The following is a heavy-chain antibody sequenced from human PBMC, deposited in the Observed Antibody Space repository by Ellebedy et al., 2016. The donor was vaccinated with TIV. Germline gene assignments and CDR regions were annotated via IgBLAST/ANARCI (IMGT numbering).Heavy chain of an antibody. D-gene: IGHD6-13*01. V-gene: IGHV6-1*01. CDR1: GDSVSSNTTA. CDR2: IDYRTYDGTQWYN. CDR3: ARDRTGYSASWYTFYYYGMDV. J-gene: IGHJ6*02. Sequence: SQTLSLTCAISGDSVSSNTTAWNWIRQSPSRGLEWLGRIDYRTYDGTQWYNDYEPSVKSRISINPDTSRNQYSLQLDSVTPEDTAVYYCARDRTGYSASWYTFYYYGMDVWGQGTTVTVSS.